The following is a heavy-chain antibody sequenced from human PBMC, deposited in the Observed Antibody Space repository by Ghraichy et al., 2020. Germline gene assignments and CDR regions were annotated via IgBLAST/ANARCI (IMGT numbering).Heavy chain of an antibody. CDR3: ARDRGPFDY. CDR2: IYYSGST. D-gene: IGHD3-16*01. J-gene: IGHJ4*02. Sequence: SETLSLTCTVSGGSISSYYWSWIRQPPGKGLEWIGYIYYSGSTNYNPSLKSRVTISVDTSKNQFSLKLSSVTAADTAVYYCARDRGPFDYWGQGTLVSVSS. V-gene: IGHV4-59*01. CDR1: GGSISSYY.